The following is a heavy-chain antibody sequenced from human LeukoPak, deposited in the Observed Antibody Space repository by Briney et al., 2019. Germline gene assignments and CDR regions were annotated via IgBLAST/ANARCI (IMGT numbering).Heavy chain of an antibody. CDR2: ISGSGDST. CDR3: AKSKGLYHYYAMDV. J-gene: IGHJ6*02. CDR1: GFTFSNYA. V-gene: IGHV3-23*01. D-gene: IGHD3/OR15-3a*01. Sequence: GGSLRLSCAASGFTFSNYAMSWVRQAPGKGLEWVSAISGSGDSTYYADSVKGRFSISRDNSKNTLYLQLNSLRADDTAVYYCAKSKGLYHYYAMDVWGQGTTVIVSS.